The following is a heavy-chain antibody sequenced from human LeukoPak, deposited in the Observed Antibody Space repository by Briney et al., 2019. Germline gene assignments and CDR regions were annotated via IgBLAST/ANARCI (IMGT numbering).Heavy chain of an antibody. J-gene: IGHJ4*02. V-gene: IGHV4-59*01. Sequence: SETLSLTCTVSGGSISSYYWSWIRQPPGKGLEWIGYIYYSGSTNYNPSLKSRVTISVDASKNQFSLKLSSVTAADTAVYYCARRRWGLLFPFDYWGQGTLVTVSS. D-gene: IGHD2-21*01. CDR1: GGSISSYY. CDR3: ARRRWGLLFPFDY. CDR2: IYYSGST.